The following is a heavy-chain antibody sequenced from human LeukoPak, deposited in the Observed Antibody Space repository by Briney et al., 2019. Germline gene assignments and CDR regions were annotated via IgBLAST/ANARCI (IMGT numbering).Heavy chain of an antibody. CDR3: ARDRHKYNYDSGGYPPY. J-gene: IGHJ4*02. CDR2: IYSGGNT. D-gene: IGHD3-22*01. CDR1: GFIVSNTY. Sequence: GGSLRLSCAASGFIVSNTYMSWVRQAPGKGLEWVSLIYSGGNTYYADSVKGRFTISRDNAKNSLYLQMNTLRAEDTAVYYCARDRHKYNYDSGGYPPYWGQGTLVTVSS. V-gene: IGHV3-53*01.